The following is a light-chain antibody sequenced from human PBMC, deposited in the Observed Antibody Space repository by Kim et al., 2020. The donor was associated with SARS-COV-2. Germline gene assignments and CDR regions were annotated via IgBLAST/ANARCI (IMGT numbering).Light chain of an antibody. CDR1: QHINSY. V-gene: IGKV1D-12*01. CDR2: SAT. Sequence: DIQMTQSPSSVSASVGDRVIITCRASQHINSYLAWYQQRPGLAPKLLIYSATSLQSGAPSRFSGSGSGTDFTLTISSLQSEDFATYYCQQANTFPLTFGGGTRVEI. CDR3: QQANTFPLT. J-gene: IGKJ4*01.